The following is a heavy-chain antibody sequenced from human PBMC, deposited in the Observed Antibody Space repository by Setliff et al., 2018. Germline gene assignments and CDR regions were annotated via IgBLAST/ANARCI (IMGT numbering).Heavy chain of an antibody. D-gene: IGHD3-22*01. J-gene: IGHJ2*01. V-gene: IGHV4-59*08. CDR2: IYYSGTT. CDR3: ARHHAQYYSDSSGYFSEDWYFDL. Sequence: PSETLSLTCTVSGGSISNYYWSWIRQPPGKGLEWIGYIYYSGTTNSIPSLKSRVTISVDTSKNQFSLKLSSVTAADTAVYYCARHHAQYYSDSSGYFSEDWYFDLWGRGTLVTVSS. CDR1: GGSISNYY.